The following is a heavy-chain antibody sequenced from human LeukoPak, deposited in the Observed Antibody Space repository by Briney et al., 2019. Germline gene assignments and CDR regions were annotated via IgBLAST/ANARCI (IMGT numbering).Heavy chain of an antibody. Sequence: PSETLSLTCGVSGGSIRSYFWSWIRQPAGKGLEWIGRIYISGSTKYNPSLKSRVTMSIDTSKNQFSLNLSSVTAADTAVYYCATFYDGSGYYFGYWGHGTLVSVSS. V-gene: IGHV4-4*07. CDR2: IYISGST. D-gene: IGHD3-22*01. CDR1: GGSIRSYF. CDR3: ATFYDGSGYYFGY. J-gene: IGHJ4*01.